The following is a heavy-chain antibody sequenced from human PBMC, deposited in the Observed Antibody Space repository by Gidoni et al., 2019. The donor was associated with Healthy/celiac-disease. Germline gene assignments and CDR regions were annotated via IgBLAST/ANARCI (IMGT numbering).Heavy chain of an antibody. CDR1: GFPFSRYS. V-gene: IGHV3-21*01. Sequence: EVQLVESGGGLVKPGGSLRLSCAASGFPFSRYSMNWVRQAPGKGLGWVSSISSSSSYIYYADSVKGRFTISRDNAKNSLYLQMNSLRAEDTAVYYCAREDRDYDFWSGYYVPYLSDYWGQGTLVTVSS. CDR2: ISSSSSYI. J-gene: IGHJ4*02. D-gene: IGHD3-3*01. CDR3: AREDRDYDFWSGYYVPYLSDY.